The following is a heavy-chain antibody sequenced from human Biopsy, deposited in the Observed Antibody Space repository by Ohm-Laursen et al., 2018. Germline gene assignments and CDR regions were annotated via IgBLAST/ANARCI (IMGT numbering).Heavy chain of an antibody. D-gene: IGHD3-10*01. Sequence: SETLSLTCTVYNVSFSSFYWSWIRQPPGKGLEWIGEISHTGSTNYNPPLKSRVFMSVDTSKKQFSLKLTSVTAADTAIYYCAHGSGSYYKWDFWGRGILVTVSS. J-gene: IGHJ4*02. CDR2: ISHTGST. CDR3: AHGSGSYYKWDF. CDR1: NVSFSSFY. V-gene: IGHV4-34*01.